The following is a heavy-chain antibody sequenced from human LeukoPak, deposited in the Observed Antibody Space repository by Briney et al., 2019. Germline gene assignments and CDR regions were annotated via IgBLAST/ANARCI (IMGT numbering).Heavy chain of an antibody. Sequence: GESLKISCQVSGYSFTTYWIGWVRQMPGKGLEWMGIIYPGDSDTTYSPSFQGQVTISADKSINTAYLQWSSLKASDTAMYYRARHGSGSGTYRSFDSWGQGTLVTVSS. V-gene: IGHV5-51*01. D-gene: IGHD3-10*01. CDR1: GYSFTTYW. J-gene: IGHJ4*02. CDR2: IYPGDSDT. CDR3: ARHGSGSGTYRSFDS.